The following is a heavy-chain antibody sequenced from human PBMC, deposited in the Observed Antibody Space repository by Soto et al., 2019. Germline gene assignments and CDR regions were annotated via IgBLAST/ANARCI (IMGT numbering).Heavy chain of an antibody. J-gene: IGHJ4*02. V-gene: IGHV3-30*18. CDR3: AKDGAPRYCSGRSCHPAGAY. CDR2: ISHDGSNK. CDR1: GFTFSNYG. D-gene: IGHD2-15*01. Sequence: QVQLVESGGGVVQPGRSLRLSCAGSGFTFSNYGLHWVRQTPGKGLEWVAFISHDGSNKYYADSVKGRFNISRDSSKSTLYLQMDSLRVEDTAVYYCAKDGAPRYCSGRSCHPAGAYWGQGTLVTVSS.